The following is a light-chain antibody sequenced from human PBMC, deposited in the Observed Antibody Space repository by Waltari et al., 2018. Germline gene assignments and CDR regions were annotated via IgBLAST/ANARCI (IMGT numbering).Light chain of an antibody. CDR3: QTWGTGIQV. Sequence: QLVLTQSPSAYASLGASVNLTCTLSSGHRSYAIAWHPQQPEKGPRFLMKVNSDGSHTKGDGIPDRFSGSSSGAERYLTISGLQSEDEADYYCQTWGTGIQVFGGGTKLSV. CDR1: SGHRSYA. J-gene: IGLJ3*02. CDR2: VNSDGSH. V-gene: IGLV4-69*01.